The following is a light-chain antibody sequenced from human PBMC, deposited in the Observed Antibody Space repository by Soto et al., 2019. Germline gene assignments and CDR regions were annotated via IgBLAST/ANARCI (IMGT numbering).Light chain of an antibody. J-gene: IGKJ5*01. CDR1: QSVRTY. CDR2: DAS. Sequence: EIVLTQSQVTLSLSPGERATLSCRASQSVRTYLAWYQVKPGQAPRLLIYDASRRASGVPARFSGSGSGTDFTLNISSLDPDDFALYYCQQRNTWPPITFGQGTRLESK. CDR3: QQRNTWPPIT. V-gene: IGKV3-11*01.